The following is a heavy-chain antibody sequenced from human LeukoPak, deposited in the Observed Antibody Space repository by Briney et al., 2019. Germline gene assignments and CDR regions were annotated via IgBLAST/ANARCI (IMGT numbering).Heavy chain of an antibody. J-gene: IGHJ6*03. CDR1: GFTFSSYS. CDR3: ARDTSYYYYYYYMDV. CDR2: ISSSSSYI. Sequence: GGSLRLSGAASGFTFSSYSMNWVRKTPGKGLEWFSSISSSSSYIYYADSVKGRFTISRDNAKNSLYLQMNSLRAEGTAVYYCARDTSYYYYYYYMDVWGKGTTVTVSS. V-gene: IGHV3-21*01.